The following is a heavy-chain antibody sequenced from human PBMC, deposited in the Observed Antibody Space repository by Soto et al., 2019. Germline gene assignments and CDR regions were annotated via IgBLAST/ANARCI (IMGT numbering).Heavy chain of an antibody. D-gene: IGHD3-10*01. V-gene: IGHV3-23*01. CDR3: AKDSRAMNQGGPGI. CDR2: ISGSGGST. J-gene: IGHJ3*02. Sequence: GGSLRLSCAASGFTFSSYAMSWVRQAPGKGLEWVSAISGSGGSTYYADSVKGRFTSSRDNSKNTLYLQMNSLRAEDTAVYYCAKDSRAMNQGGPGIWGQGTMVTVSS. CDR1: GFTFSSYA.